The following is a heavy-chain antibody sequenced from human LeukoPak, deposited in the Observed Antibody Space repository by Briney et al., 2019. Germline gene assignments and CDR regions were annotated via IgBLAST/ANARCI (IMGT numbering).Heavy chain of an antibody. CDR2: IYYSGST. V-gene: IGHV4-39*01. J-gene: IGHJ4*02. CDR1: GGSISSSSHY. Sequence: PSETLSLTCTVSGGSISSSSHYWGWIRQPPGKGLEWIGSIYYSGSTYYNPSLKSRVTISVDTSKNQFSLKLSSVTAADTAVYYCARLVGYSSSWPLFNYWGQGTLVTVSS. D-gene: IGHD6-13*01. CDR3: ARLVGYSSSWPLFNY.